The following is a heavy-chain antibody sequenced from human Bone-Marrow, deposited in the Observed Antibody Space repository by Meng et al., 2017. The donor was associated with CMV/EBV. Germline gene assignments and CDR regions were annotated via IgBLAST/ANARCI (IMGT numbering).Heavy chain of an antibody. CDR1: GYSISSSYY. Sequence: SETLSLTCTVSGYSISSSYYWGWIRQPPGKGLEWIGSIYYSGSTYYNPSLKSRVTISVDTSKNQFSLKLSSVTAADTAVYYCARGYDYSNYGTLYYYYGMDVWGQGTTVTVSS. CDR3: ARGYDYSNYGTLYYYYGMDV. D-gene: IGHD4-11*01. J-gene: IGHJ6*02. V-gene: IGHV4-38-2*02. CDR2: IYYSGST.